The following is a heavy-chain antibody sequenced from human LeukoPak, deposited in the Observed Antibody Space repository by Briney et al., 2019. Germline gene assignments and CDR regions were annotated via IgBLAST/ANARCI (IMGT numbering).Heavy chain of an antibody. J-gene: IGHJ6*03. V-gene: IGHV4-61*02. CDR3: ARDRKWLGYYMDV. D-gene: IGHD5-12*01. Sequence: SETLSLTCTVSGGSISSGSYYWSWIRQPAGKGLEWIGRIYTSGSTNYNPSLKSRVTISVDTSKNQFSLKLSSVTAADTAVYYRARDRKWLGYYMDVWGKGTTVTISS. CDR1: GGSISSGSYY. CDR2: IYTSGST.